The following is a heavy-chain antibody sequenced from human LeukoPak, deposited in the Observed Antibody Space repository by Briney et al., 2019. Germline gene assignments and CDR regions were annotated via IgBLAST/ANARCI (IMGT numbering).Heavy chain of an antibody. J-gene: IGHJ1*01. D-gene: IGHD1-1*01. CDR3: AREIPPNTSGYFQH. CDR2: INPNSGGT. Sequence: ASVKVSCKASGYTFSNYNVHWVRQAPGQGLEWMGWINPNSGGTNYAQKFQGRVTMTRDTSISTAYMELSRLRSDDTAVYYCAREIPPNTSGYFQHWGQGTLVTVSS. CDR1: GYTFSNYN. V-gene: IGHV1-2*02.